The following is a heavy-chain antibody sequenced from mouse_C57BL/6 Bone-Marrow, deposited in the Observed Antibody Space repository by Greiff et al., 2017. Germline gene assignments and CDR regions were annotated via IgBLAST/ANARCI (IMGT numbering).Heavy chain of an antibody. V-gene: IGHV1-87*01. J-gene: IGHJ3*01. CDR1: YTFSRRVH. D-gene: IGHD3-2*02. CDR3: SEDSAVYYCALDSSGPFAY. CDR2: GQGLEWIG. Sequence: VQLQQSGPELARPWASVKISCQAFYTFSRRVHFAIRDTNYWMQWVKQRPGQGLEWIGAIYPGNGDTSYNQKFKGKATLTADKSSSTAYMPLSSLTSEDSAVYYCALDSSGPFAYWGQGTLVTVSA.